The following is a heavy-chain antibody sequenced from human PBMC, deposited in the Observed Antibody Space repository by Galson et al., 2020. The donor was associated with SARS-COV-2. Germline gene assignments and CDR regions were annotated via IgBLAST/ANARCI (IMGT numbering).Heavy chain of an antibody. CDR1: GGSFSSYS. CDR2: INIGGNT. J-gene: IGHJ6*03. D-gene: IGHD3-10*01. Sequence: SETLSLTCAVYGGSFSSYSWTWIRQPPGKGLEWIGEINIGGNTNYSPSLRSRVTISIDTSKNQFSLNLKSVTAVDTALYYCARGHRGVVPSPVLGLGSFYSYYYMDVWDKGATVTVSS. V-gene: IGHV4-34*01. CDR3: ARGHRGVVPSPVLGLGSFYSYYYMDV.